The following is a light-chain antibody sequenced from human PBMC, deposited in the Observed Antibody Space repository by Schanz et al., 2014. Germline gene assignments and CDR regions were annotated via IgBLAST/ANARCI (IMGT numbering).Light chain of an antibody. J-gene: IGLJ3*02. V-gene: IGLV2-14*01. Sequence: QSALTQPASVSGSPGQSITISCTGTSSDVGGYNYVSWYQQRPGKAPKLLIYEVTKRPSGVSNRFSGSKSGNTASLTISGLQAEDEADYYCSSYTSSSTWVFGGGTKLTVL. CDR1: SSDVGGYNY. CDR3: SSYTSSSTWV. CDR2: EVT.